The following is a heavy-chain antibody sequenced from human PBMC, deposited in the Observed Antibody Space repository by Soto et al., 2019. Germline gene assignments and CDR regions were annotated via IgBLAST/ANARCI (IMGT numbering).Heavy chain of an antibody. J-gene: IGHJ4*02. Sequence: PGGSPRLSCAASGFTFSSYWMSWVRQAPGKGLEWVANIKQDGSEKYYVDSVKGRFTISRDNAKNSLYLQMNSLRAEDTAVYYCAREVVAATPWPSYFDYWGQGTLVTVSS. D-gene: IGHD2-15*01. CDR2: IKQDGSEK. CDR3: AREVVAATPWPSYFDY. V-gene: IGHV3-7*01. CDR1: GFTFSSYW.